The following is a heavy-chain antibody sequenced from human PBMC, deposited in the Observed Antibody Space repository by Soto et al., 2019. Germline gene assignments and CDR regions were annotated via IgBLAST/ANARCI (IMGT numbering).Heavy chain of an antibody. D-gene: IGHD3-3*01. CDR3: AKDLRDFWSGWPQHYYYGMDV. J-gene: IGHJ6*02. CDR2: ASYAGSDK. Sequence: QVQLVESGGGVVQPGRSLRLSCAAAGLTFSSYGMHWVRQAPGKGLDWLAVASYAGSDKYYADSVKGRFTVSRDNSKNTLYLQMNGLRAEDTAVYFCAKDLRDFWSGWPQHYYYGMDVWGQGTTVIVSS. V-gene: IGHV3-30*18. CDR1: GLTFSSYG.